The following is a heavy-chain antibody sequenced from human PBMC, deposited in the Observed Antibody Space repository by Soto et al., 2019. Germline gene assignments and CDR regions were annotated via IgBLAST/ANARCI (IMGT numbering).Heavy chain of an antibody. CDR3: AKDYGSSRYFFDY. D-gene: IGHD6-19*01. CDR1: GFTFINYA. J-gene: IGHJ4*02. Sequence: GGSLRLSCAASGFTFINYAMSWVRQAPGEGLEWVSTISGSGANTHYADSVKGRFSISRDNSKNTLYIQMNSLRAEDTAVYYCAKDYGSSRYFFDYWGQGALVTVSS. V-gene: IGHV3-23*01. CDR2: ISGSGANT.